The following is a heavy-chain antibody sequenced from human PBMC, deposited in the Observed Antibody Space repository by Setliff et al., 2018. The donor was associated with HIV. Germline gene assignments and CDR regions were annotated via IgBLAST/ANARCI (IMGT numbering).Heavy chain of an antibody. Sequence: PGGSLRLSCAASGFTFSSYWMHWVRQAPGKGLAWVSRINSDGSSTSYADSVKGRFTISRDNAKNTLYLQMNSLKASDTAMYYCARRYHYFRSGGDVFDVWGQGTMVTVSS. CDR1: GFTFSSYW. J-gene: IGHJ3*01. CDR3: ARRYHYFRSGGDVFDV. CDR2: INSDGSST. D-gene: IGHD3-10*01. V-gene: IGHV3-74*01.